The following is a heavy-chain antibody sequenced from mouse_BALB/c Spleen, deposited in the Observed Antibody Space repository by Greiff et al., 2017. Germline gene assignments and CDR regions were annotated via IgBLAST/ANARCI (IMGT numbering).Heavy chain of an antibody. D-gene: IGHD2-1*01. CDR1: GFNIKDTY. CDR3: AREGGNYVLGPFAY. Sequence: EVQRVESGAELVKPGASVKLSCTASGFNIKDTYMHWVKQRPEQGLEWIGRIDPANGNTKYDPKFQGKATITADTSSNTAYLQLSSLTSEDTAVYYCAREGGNYVLGPFAYWGQGTLVTVSA. J-gene: IGHJ3*01. CDR2: IDPANGNT. V-gene: IGHV14-3*02.